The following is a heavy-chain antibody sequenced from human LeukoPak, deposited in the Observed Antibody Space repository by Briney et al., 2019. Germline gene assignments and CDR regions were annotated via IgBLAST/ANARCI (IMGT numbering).Heavy chain of an antibody. V-gene: IGHV4-4*07. Sequence: PSETLSLTFTVSGGSISSYYWSWIRQPAGKGLEWIGRIYTSGSTNYNPSLKSRVTMSVDTSKNQFSLKLSSVTAADTAVYYCASSGYTHYDAFDIWGQGTMVTVSP. CDR3: ASSGYTHYDAFDI. CDR2: IYTSGST. CDR1: GGSISSYY. D-gene: IGHD3-22*01. J-gene: IGHJ3*02.